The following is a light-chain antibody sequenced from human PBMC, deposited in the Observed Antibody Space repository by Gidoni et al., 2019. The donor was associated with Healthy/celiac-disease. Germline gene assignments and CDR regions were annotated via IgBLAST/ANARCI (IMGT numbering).Light chain of an antibody. CDR3: QQYGGS. J-gene: IGKJ2*04. Sequence: DIVLTQSPGTLSLSPGERATLSCRASQSVSSSYLAWYQQKPGQAPRLLIYGASSRATGIPDRFSGSGSGTDFTLTISRLEPEDFAVYYCQQYGGSFGQGTKLEIK. CDR1: QSVSSSY. CDR2: GAS. V-gene: IGKV3-20*01.